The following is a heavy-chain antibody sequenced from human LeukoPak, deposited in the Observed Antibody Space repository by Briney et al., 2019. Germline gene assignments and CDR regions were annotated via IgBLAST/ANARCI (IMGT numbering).Heavy chain of an antibody. J-gene: IGHJ5*02. CDR1: GGSISSYY. CDR3: ARSHPSYCSSTSCYGNWFDP. D-gene: IGHD2-2*01. V-gene: IGHV4-4*07. CDR2: IYTSGST. Sequence: SETLSLTCTVSGGSISSYYWSWIRQPAGKGLEWIGRIYTSGSTNYNPSLKSRVTMSVDTSKSQFSLKLSSVTAADTAVYYCARSHPSYCSSTSCYGNWFDPWGQGTLVTVSS.